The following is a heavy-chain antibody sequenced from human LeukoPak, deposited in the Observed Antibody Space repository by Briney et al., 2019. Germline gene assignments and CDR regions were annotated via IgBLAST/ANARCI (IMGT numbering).Heavy chain of an antibody. Sequence: GGSLRLSCAASGFTFSGYAMSWVRQAPGKGLEWVSAISGSGTTTYYADSVKGRVTISRDNSKNTVYLQMNSLRAEDTAVYYCANNYYDGSGYGLDYWGQGTLVTVSS. CDR3: ANNYYDGSGYGLDY. V-gene: IGHV3-23*01. CDR2: ISGSGTTT. J-gene: IGHJ4*02. D-gene: IGHD3-22*01. CDR1: GFTFSGYA.